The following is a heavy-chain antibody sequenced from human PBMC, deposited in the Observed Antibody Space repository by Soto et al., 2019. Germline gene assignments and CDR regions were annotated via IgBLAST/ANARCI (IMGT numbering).Heavy chain of an antibody. CDR1: GGSFSNYY. J-gene: IGHJ4*02. V-gene: IGHV4-34*01. CDR3: ARGFSGAPTDY. D-gene: IGHD3-3*01. Sequence: QVQLQQWGAGLLKPSETLSLTCAVYGGSFSNYYWNWIRQPPGKGLEWIGKIHYSGSTGYNPSLRSRVTISIDRSKNQFSLKLNSVTAADTAVYYCARGFSGAPTDYWGQGALVTVSS. CDR2: IHYSGST.